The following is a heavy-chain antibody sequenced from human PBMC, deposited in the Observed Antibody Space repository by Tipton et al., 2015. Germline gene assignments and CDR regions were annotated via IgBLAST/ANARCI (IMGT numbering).Heavy chain of an antibody. CDR1: GGSVSSSSYY. CDR3: ARARGRHGGLFDS. D-gene: IGHD4-23*01. CDR2: LYHSGST. V-gene: IGHV4-39*07. J-gene: IGHJ4*02. Sequence: TLSLTCAVSGGSVSSSSYYWGWIRQPPGKGLEWIGELYHSGSTNYNPSLKSRVTISVDKSKNHFSLKLSSVTASDTAVYYCARARGRHGGLFDSWGQGILVTVSS.